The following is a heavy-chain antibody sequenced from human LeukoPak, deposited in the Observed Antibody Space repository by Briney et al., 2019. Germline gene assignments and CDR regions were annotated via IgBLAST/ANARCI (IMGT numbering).Heavy chain of an antibody. J-gene: IGHJ4*02. CDR2: IGGRDGST. CDR1: GFTFGKYW. Sequence: PGGSLRLSCVASGFTFGKYWMSWVRQAPGKGLEWVSAIGGRDGSTYYADSVKGRSTISRDNSKNTLYVQMNSLRAEDTAVYYCAKGHYYGSGSLDYWGQGTLVTVSS. V-gene: IGHV3-23*01. D-gene: IGHD3-10*01. CDR3: AKGHYYGSGSLDY.